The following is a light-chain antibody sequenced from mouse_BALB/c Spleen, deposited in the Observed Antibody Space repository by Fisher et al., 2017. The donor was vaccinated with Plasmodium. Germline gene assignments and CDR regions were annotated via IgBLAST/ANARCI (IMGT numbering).Light chain of an antibody. V-gene: IGKV5-43*01. CDR3: SQSTHLPLT. Sequence: DIVITQTTATLSVTPGDSVSLSCRASQSISNNLHWYQQKSHESPRLLIKYSSQSISGIPSRFSGIGSGTDFTLKISRVEAEDLGVYFCSQSTHLPLTFGAGTRLELK. CDR2: YSS. CDR1: QSISNN. J-gene: IGKJ5*01.